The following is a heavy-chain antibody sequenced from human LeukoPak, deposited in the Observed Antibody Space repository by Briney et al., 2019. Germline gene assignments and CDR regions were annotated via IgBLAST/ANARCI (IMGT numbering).Heavy chain of an antibody. D-gene: IGHD3-3*01. CDR3: AREPRTLSGYSGFDY. CDR2: IYTSGGT. Sequence: NPSETLSLTCTVPGGSISSGSYYWSWIRQPAGKGLEWIGRIYTSGGTNYNPSLKSRVTISVDTSKNQFSLKLSSVTAADTAVYYCAREPRTLSGYSGFDYWGQGTLVTVSS. J-gene: IGHJ4*02. V-gene: IGHV4-61*02. CDR1: GGSISSGSYY.